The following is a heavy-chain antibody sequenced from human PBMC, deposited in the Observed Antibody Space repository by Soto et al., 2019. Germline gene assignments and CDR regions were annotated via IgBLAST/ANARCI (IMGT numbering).Heavy chain of an antibody. J-gene: IGHJ6*02. Sequence: QVQLQESGPGLVKPSGTLSLTCAVSGGSISSSNWWSWVRQPPGKGLEWIGEIYHSGSTNYNPSHTSRVTISVDKSKDQCSRKMCSVTAADTAVYYCASVSGSYYYGMDVWGQGTTVTVSS. V-gene: IGHV4-4*02. CDR1: GGSISSSNW. D-gene: IGHD1-26*01. CDR2: IYHSGST. CDR3: ASVSGSYYYGMDV.